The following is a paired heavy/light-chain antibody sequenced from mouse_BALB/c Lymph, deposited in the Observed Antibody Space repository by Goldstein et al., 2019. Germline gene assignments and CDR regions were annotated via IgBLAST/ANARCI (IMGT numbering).Light chain of an antibody. V-gene: IGKV6-23*01. CDR3: QQYSNYPYT. Sequence: DIVMTQFHKFLSTSVGDRVSITCKASQDVGTVVAWYQQKPGQSPKLLIYWASTRHTGVPDRFTGSGSGTDFTLTINNVQSEDLAHYFCQQYSNYPYTFGGGTKLEIK. CDR2: WAS. CDR1: QDVGTV. J-gene: IGKJ2*01.
Heavy chain of an antibody. D-gene: IGHD2-12*01. V-gene: IGHV1S130*01. CDR2: IHPHTSNA. CDR1: GYTFTTSW. CDR3: ARPDGRTYDWFPY. J-gene: IGHJ3*01. Sequence: QVQLQQPGSVLVRPGASVKLSCKASGYTFTTSWMHWAKQRPGQGLEWIGEIHPHTSNANYNEKFKGKATLTIDTSTSTAYVDLSSLTSEDSAVYYCARPDGRTYDWFPYWGQGTLVTVSA.